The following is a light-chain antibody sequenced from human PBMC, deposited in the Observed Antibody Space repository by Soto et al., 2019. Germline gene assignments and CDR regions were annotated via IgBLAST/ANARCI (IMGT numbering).Light chain of an antibody. V-gene: IGKV3-15*01. CDR3: QQSNNWPFT. J-gene: IGKJ3*01. CDR2: GAS. Sequence: EIVLTQSPATLSLSPGERATLSCRASQSIGSYLAWYQQKPGQAPRLLIYGASTRATGITDRFSGSGSGTGFTLTISSLQSEDFAVYYCQQSNNWPFTFGPGTKVDIK. CDR1: QSIGSY.